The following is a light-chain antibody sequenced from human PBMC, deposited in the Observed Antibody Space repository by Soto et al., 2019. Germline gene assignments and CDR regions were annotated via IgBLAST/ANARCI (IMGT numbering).Light chain of an antibody. CDR2: GSS. CDR3: QHFSSSPGT. V-gene: IGKV3-20*01. CDR1: QSVDTMY. J-gene: IGKJ5*01. Sequence: EIVLTQSPGTLSLSPGERATLSCRASQSVDTMYLSWYQHKPGQSPRLLIYGSSNRATGIPDMFSASGSGTEFTLTIDRLEPGDFAVYYCQHFSSSPGTFGQGTRLEIK.